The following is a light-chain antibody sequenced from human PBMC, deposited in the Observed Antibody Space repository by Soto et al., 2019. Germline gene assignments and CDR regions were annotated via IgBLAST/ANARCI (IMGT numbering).Light chain of an antibody. Sequence: QSALTQPASVSGSPGQSITISCTGTSSDIGAYNYVSWYQQHPGKVPKLMIFDVTRRPSGVSNRFSGSKSDNTASLTISGLQAEDEADYYCSSYTTTRTVVFGGGTKLTVL. CDR2: DVT. CDR3: SSYTTTRTVV. CDR1: SSDIGAYNY. J-gene: IGLJ2*01. V-gene: IGLV2-14*03.